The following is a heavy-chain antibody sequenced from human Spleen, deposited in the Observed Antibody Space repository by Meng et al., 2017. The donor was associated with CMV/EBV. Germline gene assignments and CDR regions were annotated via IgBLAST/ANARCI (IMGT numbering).Heavy chain of an antibody. J-gene: IGHJ4*02. CDR1: GDSVSSGSSY. D-gene: IGHD3-9*01. CDR2: IRSSGTT. V-gene: IGHV4-61*01. Sequence: SLHFTVAGDSVSSGSSYWSWIRQPPGKGLEWIGSIRSSGTTNYNPSLKSRVTISLDTSKNQFSLKLNSVTAADTAVYYCARKNDIFDYWGQGTLVTVSS. CDR3: ARKNDIFDY.